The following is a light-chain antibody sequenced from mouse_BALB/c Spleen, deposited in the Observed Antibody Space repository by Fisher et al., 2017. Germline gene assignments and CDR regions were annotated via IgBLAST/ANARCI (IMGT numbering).Light chain of an antibody. J-gene: IGKJ4*01. CDR3: QQRSSYPPT. Sequence: IVITQTPAIMSASPGEKVTMTCSASSSVSYMHWYQQKSGTSPKRWIYDTSKLASGVPARFSGSGSGTSYSLTISSMEAEDAATYYCQQRSSYPPTFGSGTKLEIK. V-gene: IGKV4-59*01. CDR1: SSVSY. CDR2: DTS.